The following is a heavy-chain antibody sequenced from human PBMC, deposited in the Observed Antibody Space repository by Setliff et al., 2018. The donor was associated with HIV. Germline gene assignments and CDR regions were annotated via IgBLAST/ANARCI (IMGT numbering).Heavy chain of an antibody. Sequence: KPSETLSLTCTVSGDSISRRIYYWGWIRQPPGKGLEWIGNFYYSGSSHYNPSLKSRVTISVDTSKNQFSLKLISVSAADTAVYHCAKLLPAADMAREIDSWGQGTLVTVSS. CDR1: GDSISRRIYY. CDR2: FYYSGSS. CDR3: AKLLPAADMAREIDS. V-gene: IGHV4-39*01. J-gene: IGHJ4*02. D-gene: IGHD2-2*01.